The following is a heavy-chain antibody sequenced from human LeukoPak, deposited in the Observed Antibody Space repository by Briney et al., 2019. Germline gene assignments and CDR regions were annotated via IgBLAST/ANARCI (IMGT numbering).Heavy chain of an antibody. CDR3: AKDHVYSSGWTTDFDY. V-gene: IGHV3-23*01. CDR1: GFTFSSYA. J-gene: IGHJ4*02. Sequence: GGSLRLSCAASGFTFSSYAMSWVRQAPGKGLEWVSAISGCGGSTYSADSVKGRFTISRDNSKNTLYLQMNSLRAEDTAVYYCAKDHVYSSGWTTDFDYWGQGTLVTVSS. CDR2: ISGCGGST. D-gene: IGHD6-19*01.